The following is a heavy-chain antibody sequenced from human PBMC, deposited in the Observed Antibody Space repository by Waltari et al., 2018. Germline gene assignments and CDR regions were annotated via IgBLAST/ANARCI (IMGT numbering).Heavy chain of an antibody. CDR2: LYGNATT. CDR3: TGRMMTAIAGGGASDV. Sequence: QVQLQESGPRLVKPSETLSLSCAVSGYSFSSGWYWVWMRHLPGKGLEWIGSLYGNATTSYSPSRQSRVTISSDTSTNNYYLNLTCLTAADAATYYCTGRMMTAIAGGGASDVWGQGTLVTVSS. D-gene: IGHD2-21*01. V-gene: IGHV4-38-2*01. CDR1: GYSFSSGWY. J-gene: IGHJ3*01.